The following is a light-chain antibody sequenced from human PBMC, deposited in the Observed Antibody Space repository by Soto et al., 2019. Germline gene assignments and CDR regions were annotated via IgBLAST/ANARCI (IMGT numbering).Light chain of an antibody. Sequence: DIQMTQSPSTLSASVGDRVTITCRASQSISIWLAWYQQKPGKAPKLLIFDASTLKSGVPSRFSGSGSGTEVALTITGLQPDDFATYYCQQFNGYSTWTFGQGTKVEFK. CDR2: DAS. CDR3: QQFNGYSTWT. J-gene: IGKJ1*01. CDR1: QSISIW. V-gene: IGKV1-5*01.